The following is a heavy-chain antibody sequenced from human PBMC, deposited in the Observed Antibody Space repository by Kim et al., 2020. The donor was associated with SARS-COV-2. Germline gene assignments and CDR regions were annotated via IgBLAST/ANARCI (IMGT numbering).Heavy chain of an antibody. Sequence: YYADSVKGRFTISRHNSKNTLYLQMNSLRAEDTAVYYCARGWGYSYGYFDWGQGTLVTVSS. V-gene: IGHV3-53*04. J-gene: IGHJ4*02. D-gene: IGHD5-18*01. CDR3: ARGWGYSYGYFD.